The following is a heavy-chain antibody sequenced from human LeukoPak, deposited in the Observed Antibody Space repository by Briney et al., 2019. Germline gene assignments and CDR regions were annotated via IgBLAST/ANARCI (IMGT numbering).Heavy chain of an antibody. CDR2: INSDGSST. D-gene: IGHD4-17*01. Sequence: GGSLRLSCAASGFTFSSYGMHWVRQAPGKGLVWVSRINSDGSSTSYADSVKGRFTISRDNAKNTLYLQMNSLRAEDTAVYYCAATSYGDYDLDYWGQGTLVTVSS. J-gene: IGHJ4*02. CDR3: AATSYGDYDLDY. CDR1: GFTFSSYG. V-gene: IGHV3-74*01.